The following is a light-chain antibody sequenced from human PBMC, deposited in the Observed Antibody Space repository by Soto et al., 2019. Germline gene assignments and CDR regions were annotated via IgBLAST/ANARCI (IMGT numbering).Light chain of an antibody. CDR3: CSYAGGKNSVV. V-gene: IGLV2-23*01. J-gene: IGLJ2*01. Sequence: QSALTQPASVSGSPGQSITISCTGTSSDVGRYDLVSWYQQHPGKAPKVMIYEDSQRPSGVSNRFSASKSGNTASLTISGLQAEDEADYYCCSYAGGKNSVVFGGGTKVTVL. CDR2: EDS. CDR1: SSDVGRYDL.